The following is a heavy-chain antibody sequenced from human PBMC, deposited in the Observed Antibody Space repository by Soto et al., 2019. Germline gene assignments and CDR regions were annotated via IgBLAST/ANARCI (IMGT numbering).Heavy chain of an antibody. CDR2: IYYSGST. Sequence: QVQLQESGPGLVKPSETLSLTCTVSGGSISSSYWSWIRQPPGKGLEWIGYIYYSGSTNYNPSLKSRVTISVDTSKNQFSLKLSSVTAADTAVYYCARRYGGNFDYWGQGTLVTVSS. CDR1: GGSISSSY. V-gene: IGHV4-59*01. CDR3: ARRYGGNFDY. D-gene: IGHD2-15*01. J-gene: IGHJ4*02.